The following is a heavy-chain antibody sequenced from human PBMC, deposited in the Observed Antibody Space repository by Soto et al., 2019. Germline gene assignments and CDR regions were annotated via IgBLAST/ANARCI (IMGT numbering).Heavy chain of an antibody. CDR3: AREDVGATTYGY. CDR2: IKQDGSEK. J-gene: IGHJ4*02. CDR1: GFTFSSYW. D-gene: IGHD1-26*01. Sequence: LRLSCADSGFTFSSYWMSWVRQAPGKGLEWVANIKQDGSEKYYVDSVKGRFTISRDNAKNSLYLQMNSLRAEDTAVYYCAREDVGATTYGYWGQGTLVTVSS. V-gene: IGHV3-7*01.